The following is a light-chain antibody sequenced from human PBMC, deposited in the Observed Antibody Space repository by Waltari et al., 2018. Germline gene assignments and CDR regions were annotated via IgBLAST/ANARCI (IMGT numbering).Light chain of an antibody. J-gene: IGKJ2*01. CDR3: QQYNNWPPYT. CDR2: GAS. Sequence: EIVMTHSLATLSVSPGETASLSDRSSQSVSSNLAWYQQKPGQAPRLLIYGASTRATGIPARFSGSGSGTEFTLTISSMQSEDFAVYYCQQYNNWPPYTFGQGTKLEIK. V-gene: IGKV3-15*01. CDR1: QSVSSN.